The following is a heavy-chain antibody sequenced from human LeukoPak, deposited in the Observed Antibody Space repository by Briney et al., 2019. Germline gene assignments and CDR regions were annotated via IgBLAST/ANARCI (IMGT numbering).Heavy chain of an antibody. CDR2: ISYDGSNK. CDR1: GFTFSSYG. Sequence: GSLRLSCAASGFTFSSYGMHWVRQAPGKGLEWVAVISYDGSNKYYADSVKGRFTISRDNSKNTLYLQMNSLRAEDTAVYYCAKDGHYYDSSGYKSREYYFDYWGQGTLVTVSS. CDR3: AKDGHYYDSSGYKSREYYFDY. V-gene: IGHV3-30*18. D-gene: IGHD3-22*01. J-gene: IGHJ4*02.